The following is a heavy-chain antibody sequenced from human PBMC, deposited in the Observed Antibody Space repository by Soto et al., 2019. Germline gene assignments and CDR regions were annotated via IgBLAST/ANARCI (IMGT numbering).Heavy chain of an antibody. D-gene: IGHD4-17*01. CDR1: GFSFDDYG. Sequence: GGSLRLSCAASGFSFDDYGMSWVRQGPGKGLEWVSCIIWNGGSTGYAASAMVRFTISRDNAENSVYLEMDSLRAEDTALYYCARDVDADFRTDFDYWGRGTLVTV. CDR2: IIWNGGST. V-gene: IGHV3-20*04. CDR3: ARDVDADFRTDFDY. J-gene: IGHJ4*02.